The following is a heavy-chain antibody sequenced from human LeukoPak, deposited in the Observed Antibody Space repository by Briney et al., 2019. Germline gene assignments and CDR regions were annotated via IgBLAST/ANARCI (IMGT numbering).Heavy chain of an antibody. V-gene: IGHV3-23*01. CDR2: ITGRSGST. D-gene: IGHD2-2*01. CDR3: AIVIGYCSDTSCFEGN. CDR1: GFTFSSYA. Sequence: GGSLRLSCAASGFTFSSYAMTWVRQAPGKGLEWVSGITGRSGSTYYADSVKGRFTISRDNSKNTLYLQMNSLRAEDTAVYHCAIVIGYCSDTSCFEGNWGQGTLVTVSS. J-gene: IGHJ4*02.